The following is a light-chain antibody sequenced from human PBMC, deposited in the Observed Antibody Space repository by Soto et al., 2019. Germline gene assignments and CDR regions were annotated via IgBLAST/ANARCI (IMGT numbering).Light chain of an antibody. Sequence: IQMTQSPSSVTLSIGDRVSHNYRASQDVRTWLAWYQQKPGRAPKLLILAASKLQSGVPSRFSGSGSATDFTLTISNLEPEDFAVYYCQQHSHWPPWTFGQGTKVDIK. CDR2: AAS. J-gene: IGKJ1*01. V-gene: IGKV1-12*01. CDR3: QQHSHWPPWT. CDR1: QDVRTW.